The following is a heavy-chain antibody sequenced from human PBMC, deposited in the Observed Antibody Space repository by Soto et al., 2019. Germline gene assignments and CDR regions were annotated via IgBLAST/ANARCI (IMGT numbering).Heavy chain of an antibody. J-gene: IGHJ4*02. CDR1: GFTFSNYG. Sequence: QVQLVESGGGVVQPGRSLRLSCAASGFTFSNYGMHWVRQAPGKGLEWAAVIWYDGIKKYYADSVKGRFTISRDNSNNTLYLHMTSLRDEDTAVYYSPKDQGCSRYSLYYWGQGTLVTVSS. CDR3: PKDQGCSRYSLYY. CDR2: IWYDGIKK. V-gene: IGHV3-30*18. D-gene: IGHD3-22*01.